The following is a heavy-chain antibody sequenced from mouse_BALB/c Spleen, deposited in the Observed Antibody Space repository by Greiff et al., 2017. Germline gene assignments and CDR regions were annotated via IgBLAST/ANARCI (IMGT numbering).Heavy chain of an antibody. Sequence: VQLQQSGAELMKPGASVKISCKATGYTFSSYWIEWVKQRPGHGLEWIGEILPGSGSTNYNEKFKGKATFTADTSSNTAYMQLSSLTSEDSAVYYCARSGTPVGRVYFDYWGQGTTLTVSS. D-gene: IGHD4-1*01. V-gene: IGHV1-9*01. CDR1: GYTFSSYW. CDR2: ILPGSGST. J-gene: IGHJ2*01. CDR3: ARSGTPVGRVYFDY.